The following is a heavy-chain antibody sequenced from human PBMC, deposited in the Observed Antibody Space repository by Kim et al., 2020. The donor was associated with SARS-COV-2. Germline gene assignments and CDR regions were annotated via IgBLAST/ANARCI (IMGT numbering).Heavy chain of an antibody. D-gene: IGHD7-27*01. J-gene: IGHJ4*02. Sequence: GGSLRLSCAVSGFTFSDYYMDWVRQVPGKGLEWVGRSRNKANSYSTEYAQSVKGRFTTSRDDSKNSLYLQMNSLKTEDTAVYYCTRVSSWGNYFYYWGQG. CDR2: SRNKANSYST. V-gene: IGHV3-72*01. CDR3: TRVSSWGNYFYY. CDR1: GFTFSDYY.